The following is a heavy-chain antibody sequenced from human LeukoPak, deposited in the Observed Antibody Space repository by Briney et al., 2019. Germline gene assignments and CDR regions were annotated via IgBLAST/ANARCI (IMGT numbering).Heavy chain of an antibody. D-gene: IGHD3-22*01. CDR1: GFTFSSYA. Sequence: GGSLRLSCAASGFTFSSYAMSWVRQAPGKGLEWVSAISGSGGSTYYADSVKGRFTISRDNSKNTLYLQMNSLRAEDTAVYYCAKDDGGDYYDSSGYCFDYWGQGTLVTVSS. CDR3: AKDDGGDYYDSSGYCFDY. V-gene: IGHV3-23*01. CDR2: ISGSGGST. J-gene: IGHJ4*02.